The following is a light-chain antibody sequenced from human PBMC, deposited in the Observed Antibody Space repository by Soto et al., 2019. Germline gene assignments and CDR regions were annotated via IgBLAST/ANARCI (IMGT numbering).Light chain of an antibody. V-gene: IGKV1-39*01. CDR3: QESSSTPYI. CDR1: RTINNF. CDR2: GAS. Sequence: DIQMTQSPSSLSASVGDRVTITCRASRTINNFLSWYQQKPGKPPKLLIYGASRLQSGVPSRFSGSGSGTDFILTISDLQTEDVACYFCQESSSTPYIFGQGTKLEVK. J-gene: IGKJ2*01.